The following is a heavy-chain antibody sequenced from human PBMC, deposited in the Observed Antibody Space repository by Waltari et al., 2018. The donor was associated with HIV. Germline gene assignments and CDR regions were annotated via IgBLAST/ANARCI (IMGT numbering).Heavy chain of an antibody. V-gene: IGHV3-48*01. J-gene: IGHJ6*02. CDR1: GFISNTYS. Sequence: EVQLVESGGDLVQPGGSLRLSCAVSGFISNTYSMNWVRQAPGKGLEWISYITSSSSTIYYADSVKGRFTISRDNAKNSLYLQMNSLRAEDTAVYYCARLMVVAGTPYYGLDVWGQGTTVTVSS. CDR2: ITSSSSTI. CDR3: ARLMVVAGTPYYGLDV. D-gene: IGHD2-15*01.